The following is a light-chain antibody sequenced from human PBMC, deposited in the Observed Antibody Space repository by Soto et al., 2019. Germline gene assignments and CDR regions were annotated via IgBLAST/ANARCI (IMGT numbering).Light chain of an antibody. CDR2: ENN. J-gene: IGLJ2*01. Sequence: QSVLRQPPAVSAAPGQKVTVSCSGSSSDVGKDAVSWYQQLSGSAPKLLIYENNKRPSAIPDPFSGSKSGTSAPLGITRLWPEDEVDYYTLVWATSTRAVVFGGGTK. CDR1: SSDVGKDA. CDR3: LVWATSTRAVV. V-gene: IGLV1-51*02.